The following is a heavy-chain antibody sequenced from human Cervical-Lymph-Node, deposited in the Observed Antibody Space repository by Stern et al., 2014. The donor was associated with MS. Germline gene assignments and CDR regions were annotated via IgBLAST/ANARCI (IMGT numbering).Heavy chain of an antibody. CDR2: IISIFGTA. Sequence: QVQLVQSGAEVKKPGSSVRVSCTASGDILRNYGISWVRQVPGQGLEWVGGIISIFGTANYAQTFKGRVKIIADESTSTVYMELNSLRSEDTAVYYCARDDVMSWGMDVWGQGTTVTVSS. J-gene: IGHJ6*02. D-gene: IGHD2-21*01. CDR3: ARDDVMSWGMDV. V-gene: IGHV1-69*01. CDR1: GDILRNYG.